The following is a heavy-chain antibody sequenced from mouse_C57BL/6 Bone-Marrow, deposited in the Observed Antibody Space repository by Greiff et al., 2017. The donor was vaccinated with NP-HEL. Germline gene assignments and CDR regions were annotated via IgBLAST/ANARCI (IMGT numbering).Heavy chain of an antibody. CDR2: IYPGSGST. CDR1: GYTFTSYW. D-gene: IGHD1-1*01. J-gene: IGHJ3*01. V-gene: IGHV1-55*01. CDR3: ARCGGYGSSPAWFAY. Sequence: QVQLQQLGAELVKPGASVKMSCKASGYTFTSYWITWVKQRPGQGLEWIGDIYPGSGSTNYNEKFKSKATLTVDTSSSTAYMQLSSLTSEDSAVYYCARCGGYGSSPAWFAYWGQGTLVTVSA.